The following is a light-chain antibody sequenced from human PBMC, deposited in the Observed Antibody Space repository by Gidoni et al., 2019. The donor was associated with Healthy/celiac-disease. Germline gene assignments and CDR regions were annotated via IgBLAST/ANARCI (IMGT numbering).Light chain of an antibody. V-gene: IGKV1-27*01. J-gene: IGKJ3*01. CDR3: QRTYNAQFT. Sequence: QLLIYSASNLQSGVPSRFSGSGSGTDFTLTISSLQPEDVATYYGQRTYNAQFTFGPGTKVDIK. CDR2: SAS.